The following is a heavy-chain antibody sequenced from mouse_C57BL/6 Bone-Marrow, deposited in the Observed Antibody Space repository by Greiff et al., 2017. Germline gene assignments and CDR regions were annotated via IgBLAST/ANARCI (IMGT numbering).Heavy chain of an antibody. CDR3: AYDYDGNYYAMDY. Sequence: VQLQQSGAELVKPGASVKLSCTASGFNIKDYYMHWVKQRTEQGLEWIGRIDPEDGETKYAPKFQGKATLTADTSSNTAYLQLSSLTSEDTAVYYCAYDYDGNYYAMDYWGQGTSVTVSS. V-gene: IGHV14-2*01. J-gene: IGHJ4*01. CDR1: GFNIKDYY. CDR2: IDPEDGET. D-gene: IGHD2-4*01.